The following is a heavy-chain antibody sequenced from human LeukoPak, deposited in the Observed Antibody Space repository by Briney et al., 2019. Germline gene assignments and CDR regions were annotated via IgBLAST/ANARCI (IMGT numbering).Heavy chain of an antibody. CDR3: AKGLAYGSSWSHIFDI. CDR1: GFTFSSYG. J-gene: IGHJ3*02. D-gene: IGHD6-13*01. CDR2: ISYDGSNK. V-gene: IGHV3-30*18. Sequence: GGSLRLSCAASGFTFSSYGMHWVRQAPGKGLEWVAVISYDGSNKYYADSVKGRFTISRDNSKNTLYLQMNSLRAEDTAVYYCAKGLAYGSSWSHIFDIWGQGTMVTVSS.